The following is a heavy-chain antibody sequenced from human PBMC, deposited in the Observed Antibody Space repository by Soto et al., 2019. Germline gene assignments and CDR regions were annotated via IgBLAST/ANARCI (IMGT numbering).Heavy chain of an antibody. Sequence: ASVKVSCKASGYSFSFYDINWVRQAPGQGLEYMGWVSPENRNAGYAPQFRGRVSMTADTSINTVYLELTTLTYEDTAVYYCEVTTGYWGQGTMVTVSS. J-gene: IGHJ4*02. CDR1: GYSFSFYD. V-gene: IGHV1-8*01. D-gene: IGHD4-17*01. CDR2: VSPENRNA. CDR3: EVTTGY.